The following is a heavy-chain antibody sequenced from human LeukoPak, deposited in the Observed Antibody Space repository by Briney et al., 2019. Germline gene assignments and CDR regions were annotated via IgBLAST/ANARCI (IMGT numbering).Heavy chain of an antibody. D-gene: IGHD4-17*01. CDR1: GYTFTGYY. CDR3: AIYYGDYLSPYYFDY. Sequence: SVKFSSKASGYTFTGYYMHWVRQAPGQGLAWMGWINPNSGGTNYAQKFQGRVTMTRDTSISTAYMEMSRLRSDDTAVYYCAIYYGDYLSPYYFDYWGQGTLVTVSS. J-gene: IGHJ4*02. V-gene: IGHV1-2*02. CDR2: INPNSGGT.